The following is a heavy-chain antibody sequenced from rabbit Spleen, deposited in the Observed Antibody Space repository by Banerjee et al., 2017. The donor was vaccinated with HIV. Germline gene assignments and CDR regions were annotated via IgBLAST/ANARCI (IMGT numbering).Heavy chain of an antibody. CDR3: ARDGAGGGYFAL. CDR2: IDPIFGAT. D-gene: IGHD8-1*01. J-gene: IGHJ4*01. V-gene: IGHV1S43*01. CDR1: GFDFSNSDY. Sequence: QEQLKESGGGLVQPGGSLTLSCKASGFDFSNSDYICWVRQPPGKGPEWIGYIDPIFGATYYTTWVNGRFTISSHNAQNTLYLQLTSLTAADTATYFCARDGAGGGYFALWGQGTLVTVS.